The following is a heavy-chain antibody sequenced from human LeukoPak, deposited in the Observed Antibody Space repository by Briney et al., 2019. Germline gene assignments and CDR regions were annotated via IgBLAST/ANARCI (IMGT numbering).Heavy chain of an antibody. V-gene: IGHV4-61*02. CDR1: GGSFSSGSFY. CDR3: ARTYCDSTTCYRFDY. D-gene: IGHD2-2*01. Sequence: PSETLSLTCAVYGGSFSSGSFYWNWIRQPAGKGLEWIGLIYTNGTTNNNPSLKSHVTISVDTSKNQLSLNLESVTAADAAVYYCARTYCDSTTCYRFDYWGQGTLVTVSS. J-gene: IGHJ4*02. CDR2: IYTNGTT.